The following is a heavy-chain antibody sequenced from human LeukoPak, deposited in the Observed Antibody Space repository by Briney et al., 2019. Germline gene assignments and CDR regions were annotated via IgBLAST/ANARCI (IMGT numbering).Heavy chain of an antibody. CDR1: GFTFSTYD. J-gene: IGHJ2*01. V-gene: IGHV3-13*01. CDR2: IGPGGDT. Sequence: SGGSLRLSCAASGFTFSTYDFHWVRQGTGKGLEWVSAIGPGGDTYYAGSVKGRFTISRENVKNSLFLQMTSLGAGDTAVYYCARDHCSGGHCYFDLWGRGTLVTVSS. CDR3: ARDHCSGGHCYFDL. D-gene: IGHD2-15*01.